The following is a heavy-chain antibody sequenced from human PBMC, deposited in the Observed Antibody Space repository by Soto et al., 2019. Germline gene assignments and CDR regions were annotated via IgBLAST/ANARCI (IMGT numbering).Heavy chain of an antibody. Sequence: AGASLRLSCAASGFTFSTYWMSWVRQAPGKGLEWVGNIKQDGSGENYVDSVKGRFTISRDNANHSLYLQMNSLRAEDTAVYYCARDRGPPRYLYYGMDVWGQGTTVTVSS. CDR1: GFTFSTYW. CDR2: IKQDGSGE. D-gene: IGHD3-10*01. CDR3: ARDRGPPRYLYYGMDV. J-gene: IGHJ6*02. V-gene: IGHV3-7*01.